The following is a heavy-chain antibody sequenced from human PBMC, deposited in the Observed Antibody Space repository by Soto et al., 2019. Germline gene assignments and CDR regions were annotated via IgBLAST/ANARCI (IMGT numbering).Heavy chain of an antibody. J-gene: IGHJ4*02. CDR2: IWHDGSNK. Sequence: QVQLVESGGGVVQPGTLRLSCAASGFTFRSYGMHWVRQAPGKGLEWVAGIWHDGSNKYYADSVKGRFTTTRDNSKSTRYVLRNSRRAEDTAVYYCASDGNSGQHTAYFDYWGQGALVTVSS. D-gene: IGHD5-12*01. CDR1: GFTFRSYG. CDR3: ASDGNSGQHTAYFDY. V-gene: IGHV3-33*01.